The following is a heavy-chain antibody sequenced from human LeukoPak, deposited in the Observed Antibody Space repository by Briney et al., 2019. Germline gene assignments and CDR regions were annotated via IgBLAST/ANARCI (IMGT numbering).Heavy chain of an antibody. Sequence: QSGRSLRLSCAASGFTFSTYAMHWVRQAPGKGLEWVVVTSYDGSNKYYADSVKGRFSISRDNSKNTLHLQMNSLRAEDTAVYYCARGSYYTSGSYFSPGFDPWGQGTLVTVSS. J-gene: IGHJ5*02. CDR1: GFTFSTYA. CDR2: TSYDGSNK. V-gene: IGHV3-30*04. D-gene: IGHD3-10*01. CDR3: ARGSYYTSGSYFSPGFDP.